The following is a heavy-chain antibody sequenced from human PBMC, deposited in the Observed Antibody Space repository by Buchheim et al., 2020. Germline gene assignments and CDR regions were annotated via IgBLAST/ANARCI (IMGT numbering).Heavy chain of an antibody. J-gene: IGHJ2*01. Sequence: QVQLQESGPGLVKPSQTLSLTCAVSGGSISSGGYSWSWIRQPPGKGLEWIGYIYYSGSTYYNPSLKSRVTISVDTSKNPFSLKLSSVTAADTAVYYCARGGSGYYADYWYFDLWGRGTL. V-gene: IGHV4-30-4*07. D-gene: IGHD3-22*01. CDR3: ARGGSGYYADYWYFDL. CDR1: GGSISSGGYS. CDR2: IYYSGST.